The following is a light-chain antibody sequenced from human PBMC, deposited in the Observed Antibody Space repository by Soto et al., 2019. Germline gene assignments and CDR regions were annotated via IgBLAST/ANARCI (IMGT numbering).Light chain of an antibody. J-gene: IGKJ1*01. Sequence: EIVLTQSPGTLSLSPGERATLSCRASQSVSNNYLAWYQQKPGQAPRLLIYGASTKATGIPDRFSGSGSGTDFTLTISSLEPEDFAVYYCQQYGSSGTFGQGTKEEIK. CDR3: QQYGSSGT. CDR1: QSVSNNY. CDR2: GAS. V-gene: IGKV3-20*01.